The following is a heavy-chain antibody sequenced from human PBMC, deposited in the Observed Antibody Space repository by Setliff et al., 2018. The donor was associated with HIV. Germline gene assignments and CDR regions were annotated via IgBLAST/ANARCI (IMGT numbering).Heavy chain of an antibody. CDR2: ISVSGTDI. CDR3: ATDPRRLSH. CDR1: GFTFTNYY. Sequence: KAGGSLRLSCAGSDSGDSGFTFTNYYMSWIRQAPGKGLELLSYISVSGTDIKYADSVKGRFTISRDNAKNSLYLQMNSLRAEDTAVYYCATDPRRLSHWGQGTLVTVSS. V-gene: IGHV3-11*04. J-gene: IGHJ4*02.